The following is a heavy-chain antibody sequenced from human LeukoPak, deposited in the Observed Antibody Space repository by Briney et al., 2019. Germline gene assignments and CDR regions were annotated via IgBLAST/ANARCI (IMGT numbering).Heavy chain of an antibody. Sequence: GESLKISCKGSGYSFTSYWIGRVRQMPGKGLEWIGIIYPGDSDTRYSPSFQGQVTISADKSISTDYLQWSSLKASDTAMYYCARQVLTDYGDYPNWFDPWGQGTLVTVSS. CDR2: IYPGDSDT. CDR1: GYSFTSYW. D-gene: IGHD4-17*01. J-gene: IGHJ5*02. V-gene: IGHV5-51*01. CDR3: ARQVLTDYGDYPNWFDP.